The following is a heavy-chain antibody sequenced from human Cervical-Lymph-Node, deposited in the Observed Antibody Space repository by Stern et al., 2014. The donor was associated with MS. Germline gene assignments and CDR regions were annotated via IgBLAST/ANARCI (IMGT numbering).Heavy chain of an antibody. Sequence: VQLVESGAEVKKPGSSVKVSCKASGGTFSTHPITWVRQAPGQGLEWMGGIIPFLNTANYVQKFQGRITITADKSTGTTYMEISRLRSDDTAVYYCASSLVASGHWGQGTLVIVS. D-gene: IGHD2-8*02. CDR3: ASSLVASGH. CDR1: GGTFSTHP. CDR2: IIPFLNTA. V-gene: IGHV1-69*06. J-gene: IGHJ4*02.